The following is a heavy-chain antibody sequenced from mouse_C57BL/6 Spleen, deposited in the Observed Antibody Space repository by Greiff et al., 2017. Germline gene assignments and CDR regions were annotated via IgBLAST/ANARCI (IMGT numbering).Heavy chain of an antibody. CDR1: GYTFTSYW. V-gene: IGHV1-5*01. Sequence: VQLQQSGTVLARPGASVKMSCKTSGYTFTSYWMHWVNQRPGQGLEWIGAIYPGNSDTSYNQKFKGKAKLTAVTSASTAYMELSSLANEDSAVYYCTRSYDGYYFDDWGQGTTLTVSS. CDR3: TRSYDGYYFDD. CDR2: IYPGNSDT. D-gene: IGHD2-3*01. J-gene: IGHJ2*01.